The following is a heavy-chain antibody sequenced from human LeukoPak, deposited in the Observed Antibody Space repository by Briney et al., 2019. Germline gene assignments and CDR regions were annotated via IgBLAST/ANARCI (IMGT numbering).Heavy chain of an antibody. CDR2: ISYDGSNK. CDR1: GFTFSSYA. Sequence: PGGSLGLYCEASGFTFSSYAMHGVRQAPGKGVERVAVISYDGSNKYYEDSVKDRFNISRDNSKNTLYLQMNSLRAEDTAVYYCARDYYYDSSGYPVTAPYYYYGTDVWGQGTTVTVSS. D-gene: IGHD3-22*01. CDR3: ARDYYYDSSGYPVTAPYYYYGTDV. V-gene: IGHV3-30-3*01. J-gene: IGHJ6*02.